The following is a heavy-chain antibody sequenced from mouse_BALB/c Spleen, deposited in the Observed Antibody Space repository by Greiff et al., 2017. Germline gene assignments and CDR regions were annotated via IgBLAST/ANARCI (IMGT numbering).Heavy chain of an antibody. V-gene: IGHV14-3*02. CDR1: GFNIKDTY. J-gene: IGHJ2*01. CDR2: IDPANGNT. Sequence: EVQLVESGAELVKPGASVKLSCTASGFNIKDTYMHWVKQRPEQGLEWIGRIDPANGNTKYDPKFQGKATITADTSSNTAYLQLSSLTSEDTAVYYCAASMTPYYFDYWGQGTTLTVSS. D-gene: IGHD2-3*01. CDR3: AASMTPYYFDY.